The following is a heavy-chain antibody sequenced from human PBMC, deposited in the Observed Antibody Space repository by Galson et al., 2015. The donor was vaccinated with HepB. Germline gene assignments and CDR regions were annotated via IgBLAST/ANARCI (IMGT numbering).Heavy chain of an antibody. CDR3: TRRGVIPTLDNIFDI. D-gene: IGHD2-15*01. CDR2: TYPGDSDT. Sequence: QSGAEVKKPGESLRISCKGSGYRFTSYWIGWVRQMPGKGLEWVGITYPGDSDTRYSPSFEGQVTISADKSISTAYLQWSSLKASDTAIYYCTRRGVIPTLDNIFDIWGQGTMVTVSS. V-gene: IGHV5-51*01. CDR1: GYRFTSYW. J-gene: IGHJ3*02.